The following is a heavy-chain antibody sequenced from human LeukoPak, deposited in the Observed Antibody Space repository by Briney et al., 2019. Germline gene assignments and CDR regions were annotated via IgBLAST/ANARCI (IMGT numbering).Heavy chain of an antibody. D-gene: IGHD3-22*01. CDR1: GFTFSSYW. CDR2: INSYGSST. CDR3: ERDKEDSSGFPLGY. J-gene: IGHJ4*02. Sequence: GGSLRLSCAASGFTFSSYWMHWVRQAPGKGLVWVSRINSYGSSTSYADSVKGRFTISRDNAKNTLYLQMNSLRAEDTAVYYCERDKEDSSGFPLGYWGQGTLVTVSS. V-gene: IGHV3-74*01.